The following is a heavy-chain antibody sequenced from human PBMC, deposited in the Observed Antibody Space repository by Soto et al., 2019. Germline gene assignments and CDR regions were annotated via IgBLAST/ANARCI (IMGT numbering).Heavy chain of an antibody. D-gene: IGHD3-10*01. V-gene: IGHV3-48*02. CDR1: SFTFSSYS. J-gene: IGHJ5*02. CDR3: ARIHGDWFEP. Sequence: PXVSLRLSCAASSFTFSSYSMNWVRQAPGKGLEWVSYISSSSSTIYYADSVKGRFTISRDNAKNSLYLQMNSLRDEDTAVYYCARIHGDWFEPWGQGTLVTVSS. CDR2: ISSSSSTI.